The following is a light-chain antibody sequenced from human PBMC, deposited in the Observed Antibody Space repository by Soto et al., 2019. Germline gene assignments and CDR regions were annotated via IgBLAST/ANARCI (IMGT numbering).Light chain of an antibody. Sequence: QPVLTQPPSASGTPGQRVTISCSGSSSNIGSNTVNWYQQLPGTAPKLLIYSGNQRPSGVPDRFSGSKSGTSASLAISGLQSEDEADYYCAAWDDSLNGLVFGGGTQLTVL. CDR1: SSNIGSNT. CDR3: AAWDDSLNGLV. CDR2: SGN. J-gene: IGLJ2*01. V-gene: IGLV1-44*01.